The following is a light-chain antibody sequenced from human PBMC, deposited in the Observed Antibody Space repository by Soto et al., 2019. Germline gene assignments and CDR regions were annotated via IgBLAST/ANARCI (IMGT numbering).Light chain of an antibody. CDR3: QHYGRSPGLFT. V-gene: IGKV1-39*01. J-gene: IGKJ3*01. Sequence: DIQMTQSPSSLSASVGDRVTITCRASQSISTYLHWYQQKPGKAPNLLIYAASTLQSGVPSRFSGSGSGTDFTLTISSLQPEDFAVYYCQHYGRSPGLFTFGPGTKVDIK. CDR2: AAS. CDR1: QSISTY.